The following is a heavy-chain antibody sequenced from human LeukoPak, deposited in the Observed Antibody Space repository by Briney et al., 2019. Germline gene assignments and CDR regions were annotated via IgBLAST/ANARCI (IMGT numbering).Heavy chain of an antibody. CDR2: IYTSGST. Sequence: SETLSLTCTVSGGSISTGHYYWSWIRQPAGKGLEWLGRIYTSGSTDYNPSLKQRGTISIDTSRNQFSLKRSSVTAADTAVYYCARDRLYYYDSSGYYYWYFDLWGRGTLVTVSS. CDR3: ARDRLYYYDSSGYYYWYFDL. J-gene: IGHJ2*01. CDR1: GGSISTGHYY. D-gene: IGHD3-22*01. V-gene: IGHV4-61*02.